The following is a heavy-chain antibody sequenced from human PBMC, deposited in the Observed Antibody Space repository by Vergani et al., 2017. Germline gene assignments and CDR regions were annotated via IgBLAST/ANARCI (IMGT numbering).Heavy chain of an antibody. V-gene: IGHV3-7*01. J-gene: IGHJ4*02. CDR2: IKQDGSEK. CDR3: ARWGGGSGSYYYFDY. CDR1: GFTFSSYW. Sequence: EVQLLESGGGLVQPGGSLRLSCAASGFTFSSYWMSWVRQAPGKGLEWVANIKQDGSEKYYVDSVKGRFTISRDNAKNSLYLQMNSLRAEDTDVYYCARWGGGSGSYYYFDYWGQGTLVTVSS. D-gene: IGHD3-10*01.